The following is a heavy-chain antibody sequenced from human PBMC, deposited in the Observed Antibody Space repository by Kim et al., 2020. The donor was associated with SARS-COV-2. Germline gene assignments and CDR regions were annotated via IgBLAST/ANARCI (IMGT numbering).Heavy chain of an antibody. V-gene: IGHV3-9*01. Sequence: GGVLRLSCTASGFIFGNYAMHWVRQAPGKGLEWVSSVSWNTGDIAYGDSVKGRFTISRDNAKNSLYLQMNSLRDEDTALYYCAKSGTYGSSQGHFDYWGQGTLVTVSS. D-gene: IGHD6-13*01. CDR1: GFIFGNYA. CDR3: AKSGTYGSSQGHFDY. J-gene: IGHJ4*02. CDR2: VSWNTGDI.